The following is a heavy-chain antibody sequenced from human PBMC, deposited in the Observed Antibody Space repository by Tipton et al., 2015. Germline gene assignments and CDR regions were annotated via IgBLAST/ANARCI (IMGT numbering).Heavy chain of an antibody. D-gene: IGHD3-22*01. CDR1: GGSISSGGYF. CDR3: AREGWNSDSSGYDY. Sequence: TLSLTCAVSGGSISSGGYFWSWIRQHPGKGLEWIGYMYYSGSPSYNTSLKSRVTISVDTSKNQFSLKLSSVTAADTAVYYCAREGWNSDSSGYDYWGQGTLVTVSS. V-gene: IGHV4-31*11. J-gene: IGHJ4*02. CDR2: MYYSGSP.